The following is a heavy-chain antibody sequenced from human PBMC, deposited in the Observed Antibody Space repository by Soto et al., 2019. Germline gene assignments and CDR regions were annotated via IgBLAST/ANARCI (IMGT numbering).Heavy chain of an antibody. J-gene: IGHJ4*02. CDR2: IYYSGST. Sequence: SETLSLTCTVSGGSVSSGSYYWSWIRQPPGKGLEWIGYIYYSGSTNYNPSLKSRVTISVDTSKNQFSLKLSSVTAADTAVYYCARGGPTTYYYDSSGYLDYWGQGTLVTVSS. CDR3: ARGGPTTYYYDSSGYLDY. V-gene: IGHV4-61*01. CDR1: GGSVSSGSYY. D-gene: IGHD3-22*01.